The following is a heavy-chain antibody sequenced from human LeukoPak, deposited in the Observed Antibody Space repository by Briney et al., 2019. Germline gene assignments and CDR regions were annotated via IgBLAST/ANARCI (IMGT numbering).Heavy chain of an antibody. Sequence: SETLSLTCAVSGGSISSGGYSWSWIRQPPGEGLEWIGYIYHSGSTYYNPSLKSRVTISVDRSKNQFSLKLSSVTAADTAVYYRARGLSYPVYFDYWGQGTLVTVSS. CDR3: ARGLSYPVYFDY. CDR2: IYHSGST. V-gene: IGHV4-30-2*01. J-gene: IGHJ4*02. D-gene: IGHD1-26*01. CDR1: GGSISSGGYS.